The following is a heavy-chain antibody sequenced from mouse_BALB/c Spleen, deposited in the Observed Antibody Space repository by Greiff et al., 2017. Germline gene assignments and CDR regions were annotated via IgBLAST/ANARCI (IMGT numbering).Heavy chain of an antibody. V-gene: IGHV1S22*01. CDR3: TRERGFHYYGYDGFAY. CDR2: IYPGSGST. J-gene: IGHJ3*01. Sequence: LQQPGSELVRPGASVKLSCKASGYTFTSYWMHWVKQRHGQGLEWIGNIYPGSGSTNYDEKFKSKGTLTVDTSSSTAYMHLSSLTSEDSAVYYCTRERGFHYYGYDGFAYWGQGTLVTVSA. D-gene: IGHD1-2*01. CDR1: GYTFTSYW.